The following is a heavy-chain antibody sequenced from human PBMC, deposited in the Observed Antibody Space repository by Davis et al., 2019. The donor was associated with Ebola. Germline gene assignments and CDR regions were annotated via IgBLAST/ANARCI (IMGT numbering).Heavy chain of an antibody. J-gene: IGHJ4*02. CDR3: AREVIVVVIATFDY. Sequence: PSETLSLTCTVSGGSISSGSYYWSWIRQPAGKGLEWIGHIYTSGSTNYNPSLKSRCTISVDTSKNQFSLKLSSVTAADTAVYYCAREVIVVVIATFDYWGQGTLVTVSS. V-gene: IGHV4-61*09. CDR1: GGSISSGSYY. D-gene: IGHD2-21*01. CDR2: IYTSGST.